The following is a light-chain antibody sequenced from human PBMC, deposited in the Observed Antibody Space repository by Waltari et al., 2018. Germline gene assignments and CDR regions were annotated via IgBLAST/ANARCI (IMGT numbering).Light chain of an antibody. CDR2: ETT. J-gene: IGLJ1*01. V-gene: IGLV2-23*01. Sequence: QSALTQPASVSGSPGQSISISCSGTSGHVEIYTLVSWYQQHPGKAPQLLIYETTNRPSGVSDRFSGSKSGNTAYLTVSGLQAEDESDYYCCSYAGSSTFVFGSGTRVTV. CDR1: SGHVEIYTL. CDR3: CSYAGSSTFV.